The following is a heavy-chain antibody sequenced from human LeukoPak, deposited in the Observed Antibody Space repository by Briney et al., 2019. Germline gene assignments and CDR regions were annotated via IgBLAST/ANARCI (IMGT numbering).Heavy chain of an antibody. CDR1: GGSICSYY. CDR3: ARDISGWYFGLDRNWYFDL. D-gene: IGHD6-19*01. J-gene: IGHJ2*01. Sequence: SETLSLTCTVSGGSICSYYWSWIRQPAGKGLEWIGRIYTSGSTNYNPSLKSRVTMSVDTSKNQFSLKLSSVTAADTAVYYCARDISGWYFGLDRNWYFDLWGRGTLVTVSS. V-gene: IGHV4-4*07. CDR2: IYTSGST.